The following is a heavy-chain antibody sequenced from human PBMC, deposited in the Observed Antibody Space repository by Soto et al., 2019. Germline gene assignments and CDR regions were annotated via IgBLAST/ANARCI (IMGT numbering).Heavy chain of an antibody. Sequence: AGGSLRLSCAASGFTFSSYGMHWVRQAPGKGLEWVAVISYDGSNKYYADSVKGRFTISRDNSKNTLYLQMNSLRAEDTAVYYCAKDYGGNSGMDVWGQGTTVTVSS. D-gene: IGHD4-17*01. CDR3: AKDYGGNSGMDV. CDR2: ISYDGSNK. V-gene: IGHV3-30*18. CDR1: GFTFSSYG. J-gene: IGHJ6*02.